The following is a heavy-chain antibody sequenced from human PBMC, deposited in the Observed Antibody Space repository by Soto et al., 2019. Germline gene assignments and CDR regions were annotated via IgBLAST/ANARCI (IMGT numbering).Heavy chain of an antibody. J-gene: IGHJ6*02. V-gene: IGHV4-34*01. CDR3: ASDHYDSSGYYRGMDV. Sequence: SETLSLTCAVYGGSFSGYYWSWIRQPPGKGLEWIGEINHSGSTNYNPSLKSRVTISVDTSKNQFSLKLSSVTAADTAVYYCASDHYDSSGYYRGMDVWGQGTTVTVSS. D-gene: IGHD3-22*01. CDR1: GGSFSGYY. CDR2: INHSGST.